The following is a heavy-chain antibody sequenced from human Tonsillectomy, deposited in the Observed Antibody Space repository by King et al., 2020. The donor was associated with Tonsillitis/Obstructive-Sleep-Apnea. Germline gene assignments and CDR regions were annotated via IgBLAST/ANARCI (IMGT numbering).Heavy chain of an antibody. J-gene: IGHJ6*02. CDR3: ERAPWYSILIQDYYYDGMDV. D-gene: IGHD2-8*01. CDR1: GYTFTGYY. CDR2: INPNSGGT. Sequence: QLVQSGAEVKKPGASVKVSCKASGYTFTGYYMHWVRQAPGQGLEWMGWINPNSGGTNYAQKFQGRVTMTRDTSISTAYMELSRLRSDDTAVYYCERAPWYSILIQDYYYDGMDVWGQGTTVTVSS. V-gene: IGHV1-2*02.